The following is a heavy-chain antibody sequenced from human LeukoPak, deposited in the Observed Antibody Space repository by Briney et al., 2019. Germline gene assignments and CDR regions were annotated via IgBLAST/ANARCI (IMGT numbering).Heavy chain of an antibody. J-gene: IGHJ4*02. CDR1: GFTFSSYT. CDR3: ARDYYKNFDY. CDR2: ISSSSSYI. D-gene: IGHD3-22*01. V-gene: IGHV3-21*01. Sequence: GGSLRLSCAASGFTFSSYTMNWVRQAPGKGLEWVSSISSSSSYIFYADSVKGRFAISRDNAKNSLYLQMNSLRAEDTAVYYCARDYYKNFDYWGQGTLVTVSS.